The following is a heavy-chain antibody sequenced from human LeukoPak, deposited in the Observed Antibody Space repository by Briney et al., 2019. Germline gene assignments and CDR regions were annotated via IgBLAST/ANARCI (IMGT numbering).Heavy chain of an antibody. CDR3: ARGYGSGTYYLDY. CDR2: IYPSDSDT. D-gene: IGHD3-10*01. Sequence: GESLKISCKGSGYSFSSFWIGWVRQMPGKGLEWMGIIYPSDSDTRYSPSFQGQVTFSADKSISTAYLQWSSLKASDTAMYYCARGYGSGTYYLDYWGQGTLVTVSS. J-gene: IGHJ4*02. V-gene: IGHV5-51*01. CDR1: GYSFSSFW.